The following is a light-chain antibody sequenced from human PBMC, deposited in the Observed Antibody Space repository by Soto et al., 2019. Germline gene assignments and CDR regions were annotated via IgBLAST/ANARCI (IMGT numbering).Light chain of an antibody. V-gene: IGKV3-20*01. CDR3: EQYGSTPLT. CDR2: DAS. Sequence: EIVLTQSPGTLSLSPGERATVSCRASQSVANNYLAWYQQKPGQAPRFLMYDASSRATGIPDRFSGSGSGTDFTLTISRLEPEDLAVYYCEQYGSTPLTFGGGTKVEIK. J-gene: IGKJ4*01. CDR1: QSVANNY.